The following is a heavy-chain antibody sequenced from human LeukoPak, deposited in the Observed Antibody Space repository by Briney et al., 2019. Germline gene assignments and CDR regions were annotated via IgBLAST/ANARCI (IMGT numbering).Heavy chain of an antibody. V-gene: IGHV5-51*01. CDR3: AGAYYDSSGYYWGFDY. CDR1: GYSFTSYW. D-gene: IGHD3-22*01. CDR2: IYPGDSDT. J-gene: IGHJ4*02. Sequence: GESLKISCKGSGYSFTSYWIGWVRQMPGKGLEWMGIIYPGDSDTRYSPSFQGQVTISADKSISTAYLQWSSLKASDTAMYYCAGAYYDSSGYYWGFDYWGQGTLATVSS.